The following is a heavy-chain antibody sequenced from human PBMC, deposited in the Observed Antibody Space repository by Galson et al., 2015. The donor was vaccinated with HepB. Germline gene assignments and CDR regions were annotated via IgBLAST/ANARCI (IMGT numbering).Heavy chain of an antibody. CDR3: AKDSSVTTGWYGGLDS. J-gene: IGHJ4*02. CDR1: GLTISSFD. D-gene: IGHD6-19*01. Sequence: SLRLSCAASGLTISSFDMHWVRQAPGKGLEWVGVTSSDGRSEWYGDSVRGRFAVSRANSRNTVFLQMNGLRREDTALYYCAKDSSVTTGWYGGLDSWGQGTLVTVSP. V-gene: IGHV3-30*18. CDR2: TSSDGRSE.